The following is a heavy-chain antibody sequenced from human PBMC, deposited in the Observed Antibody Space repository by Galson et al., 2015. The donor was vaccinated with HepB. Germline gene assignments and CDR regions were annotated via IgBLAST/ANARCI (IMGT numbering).Heavy chain of an antibody. CDR3: ATVPGGEVCSGGSCPDWYFDL. Sequence: SLKLSCAASGFTFSSYAMSWVRQAPGKGLEWVSAISGIVGSTYYAEYLQGRVTISRDNSKNTLYLQMNSLRAEDTAVYYCATVPGGEVCSGGSCPDWYFDLWGRGTMVTVSS. D-gene: IGHD2-15*01. V-gene: IGHV3-23*01. CDR1: GFTFSSYA. J-gene: IGHJ2*01. CDR2: ISGIVGST.